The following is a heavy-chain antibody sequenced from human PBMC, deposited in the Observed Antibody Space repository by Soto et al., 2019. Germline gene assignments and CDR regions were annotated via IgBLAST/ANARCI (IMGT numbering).Heavy chain of an antibody. CDR3: ARPGATEQYYFDY. Sequence: PGESLKISCKGVGYNFTIYWIGWVRQMPGKGLEWMAIIFPGDSDTRYSPSFQGQVTISADKSITTAYLQWSSLKASDTAMYFCARPGATEQYYFDYWGQGTLVTVSS. CDR2: IFPGDSDT. D-gene: IGHD3-10*01. J-gene: IGHJ4*02. V-gene: IGHV5-51*01. CDR1: GYNFTIYW.